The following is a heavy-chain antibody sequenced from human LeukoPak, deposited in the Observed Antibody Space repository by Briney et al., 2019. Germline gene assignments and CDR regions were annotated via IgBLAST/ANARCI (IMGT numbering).Heavy chain of an antibody. CDR1: GYTFTGYY. V-gene: IGHV1-2*02. D-gene: IGHD2-2*02. CDR2: INPNSGGT. J-gene: IGHJ5*02. Sequence: GASVKVSCKASGYTFTGYYMHWVRQAPGQGLEWMGWINPNSGGTNYAQKFQGRVTMTRDTSISTAYMELSRLRSDDTAVYYCARGRDYCSSTSCYTNWFDPWGQGTLVTVSS. CDR3: ARGRDYCSSTSCYTNWFDP.